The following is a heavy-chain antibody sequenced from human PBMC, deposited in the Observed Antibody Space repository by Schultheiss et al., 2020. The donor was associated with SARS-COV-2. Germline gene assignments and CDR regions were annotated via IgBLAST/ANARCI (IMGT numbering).Heavy chain of an antibody. D-gene: IGHD4-17*01. Sequence: GGSLRLSCAASGFTFSSYGMHWVRQAPGKGLEWVAVISYDGSNKYYADSVKGRFTISRDNAKNSLYLQMNSLRAEDTAVYYCARLDYGDYYYYGMDVWGQGTTVTVSS. J-gene: IGHJ6*02. CDR3: ARLDYGDYYYYGMDV. V-gene: IGHV3-30*03. CDR2: ISYDGSNK. CDR1: GFTFSSYG.